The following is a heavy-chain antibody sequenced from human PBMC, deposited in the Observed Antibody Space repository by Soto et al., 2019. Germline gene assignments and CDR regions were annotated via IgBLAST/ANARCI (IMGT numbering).Heavy chain of an antibody. V-gene: IGHV3-73*01. D-gene: IGHD5-18*01. CDR3: TSGQLWLPGP. CDR2: IRSKANSYAT. J-gene: IGHJ5*02. CDR1: GFTFSGSA. Sequence: GGSLRLSXAASGFTFSGSAMHWVRQASGKGLEWVGRIRSKANSYATAYAASVKGRFTISRDDSKNTAYLQMNSLKTEDTAVYYCTSGQLWLPGPWGQGTLVTVSS.